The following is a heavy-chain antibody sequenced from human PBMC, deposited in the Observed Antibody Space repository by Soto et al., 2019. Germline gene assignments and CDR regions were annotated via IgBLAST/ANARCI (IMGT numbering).Heavy chain of an antibody. CDR3: AKGATVTTHYQYYGMDV. Sequence: EVHLAESGGAVVQPGGSLTLSCAASGFTFDDFAMCWVRQVPGKGLEWISLVNWGGDTTFYAESVKGRFIISRDNTKNSVYLQMTSLRSEDSAIYYCAKGATVTTHYQYYGMDVWGQGTTVTVSS. CDR1: GFTFDDFA. CDR2: VNWGGDTT. D-gene: IGHD4-17*01. V-gene: IGHV3-43D*04. J-gene: IGHJ6*02.